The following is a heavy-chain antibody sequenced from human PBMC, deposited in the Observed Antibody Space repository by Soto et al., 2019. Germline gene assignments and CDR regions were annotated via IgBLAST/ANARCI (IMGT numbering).Heavy chain of an antibody. CDR1: GGTFSSYT. CDR2: IIPILGIA. Sequence: GASVKVSCKASGGTFSSYTISWVRQAPGQGLEWMGRIIPILGIANYAQKLQGRVTITADKSTSTAYMELSSLRSEDTAVYYCARVKDSFVWFDPWGQGTLVTVSS. CDR3: ARVKDSFVWFDP. V-gene: IGHV1-69*02. J-gene: IGHJ5*02.